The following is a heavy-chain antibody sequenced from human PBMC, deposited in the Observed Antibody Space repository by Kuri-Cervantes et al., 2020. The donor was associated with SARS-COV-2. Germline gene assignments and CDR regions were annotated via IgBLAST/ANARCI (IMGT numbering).Heavy chain of an antibody. Sequence: GGSLRLSCAASGFTFSSYSMNWVRQAPGKGLEWVSSISSSSSYIYYADSVKGRFTISRDNAKNSLYLQMNSLRAEDTAVYYCARGGDSSGYPYYFDYWGQGTLVTVSS. CDR3: ARGGDSSGYPYYFDY. V-gene: IGHV3-21*04. CDR1: GFTFSSYS. J-gene: IGHJ4*02. D-gene: IGHD3-22*01. CDR2: ISSSSSYI.